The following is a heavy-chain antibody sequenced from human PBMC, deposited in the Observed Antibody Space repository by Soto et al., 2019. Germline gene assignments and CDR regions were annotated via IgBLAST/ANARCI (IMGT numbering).Heavy chain of an antibody. Sequence: GGSLRLSCAASGFTFSSYSMNWVRQAPGKGLEWVSYISSSSSTIYYADSVKGRFTISRDNAKNSLYLQMNSLRDEDTAVYYCARDYTQPPSYGMDVWGQGTTVTVSS. J-gene: IGHJ6*02. CDR3: ARDYTQPPSYGMDV. CDR1: GFTFSSYS. D-gene: IGHD6-13*01. V-gene: IGHV3-48*02. CDR2: ISSSSSTI.